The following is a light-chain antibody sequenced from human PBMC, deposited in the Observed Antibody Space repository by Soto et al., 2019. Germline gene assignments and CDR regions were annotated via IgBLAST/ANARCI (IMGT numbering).Light chain of an antibody. CDR1: YSHIGTNT. Sequence: QSVLTQPPSASGTLGQRVTISFSGSYSHIGTNTANWYQQLPGASPKLLIYNESQRPSGVPDRFSGSKPGTSASLAIGGLQSEDEADYYCAAWDGSLNVVLFGGGTKLTVL. J-gene: IGLJ3*02. CDR3: AAWDGSLNVVL. V-gene: IGLV1-44*01. CDR2: NES.